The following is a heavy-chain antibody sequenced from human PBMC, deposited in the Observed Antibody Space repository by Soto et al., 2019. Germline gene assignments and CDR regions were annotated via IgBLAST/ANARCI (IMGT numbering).Heavy chain of an antibody. D-gene: IGHD1-26*01. CDR2: INAGNGNT. J-gene: IGHJ4*02. CDR1: GYTFTSYA. Sequence: QVQLVQSGAEVKKPGASVKVSCKASGYTFTSYAMHWVRQAPGQRLEWMGWINAGNGNTKYSQKFQGRVTIIRDTSASTAYMELSSLRSEETAVYYCERGASPLIDYWGQGTLVTVSS. CDR3: ERGASPLIDY. V-gene: IGHV1-3*01.